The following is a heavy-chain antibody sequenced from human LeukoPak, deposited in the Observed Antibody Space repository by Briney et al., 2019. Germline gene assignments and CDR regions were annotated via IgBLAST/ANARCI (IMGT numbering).Heavy chain of an antibody. CDR1: GGSISSDY. Sequence: SGTLSLTCTVSGGSISSDYWSWIRQPPGKGLEWIGYFYYSGSTNYNPSLKSRVSISGDTSKNQFSLRLSSVTTVDTAVYYCARATYPYYYMDVWGKGTTVTVSS. J-gene: IGHJ6*03. V-gene: IGHV4-59*01. CDR2: FYYSGST. CDR3: ARATYPYYYMDV.